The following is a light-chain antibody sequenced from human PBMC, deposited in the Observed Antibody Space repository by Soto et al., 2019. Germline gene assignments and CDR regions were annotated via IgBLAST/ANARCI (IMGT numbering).Light chain of an antibody. J-gene: IGLJ1*01. Sequence: QSALTQPASVSGSPGQSITISCTGTSSDVGGYNYVSWYQQHPGKAPKLMIYEVSNRPSGVSNRFSGSKSGNTASLTISGLQAEDEADYFCNSYGSTSTRYVFGTGTKGTVL. CDR2: EVS. V-gene: IGLV2-14*01. CDR1: SSDVGGYNY. CDR3: NSYGSTSTRYV.